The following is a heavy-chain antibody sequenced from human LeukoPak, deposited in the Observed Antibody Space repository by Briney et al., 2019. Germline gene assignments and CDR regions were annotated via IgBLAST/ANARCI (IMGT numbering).Heavy chain of an antibody. Sequence: PGGSLRLSCAASGFTLSSYEMNWVRQAPGKGLEWVSYISSSGSTIYYADSVKGRFTISRDSAESSLYLQMNSLRAEDTAVYYCAREKSSSWTSFDYWGQGTLVTVSS. CDR3: AREKSSSWTSFDY. CDR1: GFTLSSYE. J-gene: IGHJ4*02. D-gene: IGHD6-13*01. V-gene: IGHV3-48*03. CDR2: ISSSGSTI.